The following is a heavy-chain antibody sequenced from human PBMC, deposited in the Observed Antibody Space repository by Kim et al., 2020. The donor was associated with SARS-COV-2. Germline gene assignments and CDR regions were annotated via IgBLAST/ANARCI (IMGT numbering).Heavy chain of an antibody. Sequence: RYRPSFQGQVTISADKSISTAYLQWSSLKASDTAMYYCARRQRDGIYFDYWGQGTLVTVSS. V-gene: IGHV5-51*01. CDR3: ARRQRDGIYFDY. J-gene: IGHJ4*02.